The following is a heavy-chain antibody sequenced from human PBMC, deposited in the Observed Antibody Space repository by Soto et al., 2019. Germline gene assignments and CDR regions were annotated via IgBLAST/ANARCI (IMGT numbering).Heavy chain of an antibody. CDR3: ARDQGAWPYNWFDF. J-gene: IGHJ5*01. CDR2: VNPNTGGT. Sequence: ASVKVSCKTSGFTFTGYYLHWLRQAPGQRPEWMGWVNPNTGGTKYAQNFQGWVTMTRDTSISTAYMELSNLTSDDTAVYYCARDQGAWPYNWFDFWGQGTRVTVSS. CDR1: GFTFTGYY. V-gene: IGHV1-2*04.